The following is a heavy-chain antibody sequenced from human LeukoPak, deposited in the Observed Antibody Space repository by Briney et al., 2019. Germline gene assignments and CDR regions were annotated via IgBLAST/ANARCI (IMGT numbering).Heavy chain of an antibody. J-gene: IGHJ5*02. CDR3: ARQWLGSQCFDP. CDR1: GYTFTGYY. V-gene: IGHV1-2*02. D-gene: IGHD6-19*01. Sequence: ASVTVSFKASGYTFTGYYIHWVRQAPGQGLEWMGWINLNSGGTKYAEKFQGRVTMTRDTSISTAYMELSGLRSDDTAVYYCARQWLGSQCFDPWGQGTLVTVRS. CDR2: INLNSGGT.